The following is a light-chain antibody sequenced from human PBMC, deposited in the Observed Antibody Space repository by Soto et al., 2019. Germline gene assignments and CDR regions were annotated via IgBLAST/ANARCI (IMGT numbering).Light chain of an antibody. CDR1: QSVSTF. V-gene: IGKV1-39*01. CDR3: QQTYSGGST. J-gene: IGKJ2*02. CDR2: ATN. Sequence: DIQMTQSPSSLSASVGDRVTITCRASQSVSTFLNWYHQRPGKAPKLLIYATNVLQSGVPSRFSGSGSGTEFTLTISSLQPEEFATYYCQQTYSGGSTFGQGTKLDLK.